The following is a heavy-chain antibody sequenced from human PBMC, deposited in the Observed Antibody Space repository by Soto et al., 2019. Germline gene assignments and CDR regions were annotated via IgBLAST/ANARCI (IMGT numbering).Heavy chain of an antibody. Sequence: QVQLQESGPGLVKPSETLSLTCTVSGGSISSYYWSWLRQPPGKGLEWIGYINYIGRTNYNPSLKSRVTISVDTSTIQFSLKLSSVTAADTAVYYCAITRAPPEYYDWGQGTLVTVST. CDR2: INYIGRT. J-gene: IGHJ4*02. D-gene: IGHD3-3*01. CDR3: AITRAPPEYYD. CDR1: GGSISSYY. V-gene: IGHV4-59*01.